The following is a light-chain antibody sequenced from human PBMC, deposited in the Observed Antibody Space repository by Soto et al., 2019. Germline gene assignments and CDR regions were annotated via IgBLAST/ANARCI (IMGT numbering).Light chain of an antibody. CDR2: EVS. CDR1: SSDVGGYNY. V-gene: IGLV2-14*01. J-gene: IGLJ1*01. Sequence: QSVLTQPASVSGSPGQSITISCTGTSSDVGGYNYVSWYQQHPGKAPKLTISEVSNRPSGVSNRFSGSKSGNTASLTISGLQAEDEADYYCSSYTSSSTRVFGTGTKVTV. CDR3: SSYTSSSTRV.